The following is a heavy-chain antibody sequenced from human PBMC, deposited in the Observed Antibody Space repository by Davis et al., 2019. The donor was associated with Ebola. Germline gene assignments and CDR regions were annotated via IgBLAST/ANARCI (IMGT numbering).Heavy chain of an antibody. CDR3: ARRGPVVTPLDC. J-gene: IGHJ4*02. CDR1: GFTFSSYS. Sequence: PGGSLRLSCAASGFTFSSYSMNWVRQAPGKGLEWLSSISASSIIYYADSVKGRFTISRDNARNSLYLQMDSLKDEDTALYYCARRGPVVTPLDCWGQGTLVTVSS. CDR2: ISASSII. D-gene: IGHD4-23*01. V-gene: IGHV3-48*02.